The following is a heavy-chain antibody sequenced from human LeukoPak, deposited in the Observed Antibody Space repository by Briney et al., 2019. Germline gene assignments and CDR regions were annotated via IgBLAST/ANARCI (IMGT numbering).Heavy chain of an antibody. J-gene: IGHJ5*02. Sequence: ASVTVSCKASGYTFTIYDINWVRQATGQGREWMGWMNPNSGNTGYAQKFQGRVTMTRNTSISTAYMELSSLRSEDTAVYYCARVRSPYSSSWGRGANWFDPWGQGTLVTVSS. CDR3: ARVRSPYSSSWGRGANWFDP. CDR1: GYTFTIYD. V-gene: IGHV1-8*01. D-gene: IGHD6-13*01. CDR2: MNPNSGNT.